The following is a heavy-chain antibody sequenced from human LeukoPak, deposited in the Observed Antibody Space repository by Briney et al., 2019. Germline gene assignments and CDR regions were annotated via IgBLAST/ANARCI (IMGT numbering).Heavy chain of an antibody. CDR2: IRTKANSYAT. J-gene: IGHJ3*02. CDR1: GFTFSGSA. Sequence: GGSLRLSCASSGFTFSGSAMHGFRQASGKGLEWVGRIRTKANSYATAYAASVKGRFTISRDDSKNTAYLQMNSLKTEDTAMYYCTGTIAVDAFDIWGQGTMVIVSS. D-gene: IGHD2-15*01. V-gene: IGHV3-73*01. CDR3: TGTIAVDAFDI.